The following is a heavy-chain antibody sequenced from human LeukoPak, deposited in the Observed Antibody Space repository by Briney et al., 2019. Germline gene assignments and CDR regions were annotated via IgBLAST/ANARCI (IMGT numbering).Heavy chain of an antibody. Sequence: GESLKISCKGSGYSFTSYWIGWVRQMPGKGLEWMGIINPDDSETRYSTSFQGQVTISSDISISTAYLQWNSLRASDTAMYYCATTSRFFDYWGQGTLVT. V-gene: IGHV5-51*01. D-gene: IGHD3-16*01. CDR2: INPDDSET. CDR1: GYSFTSYW. J-gene: IGHJ4*02. CDR3: ATTSRFFDY.